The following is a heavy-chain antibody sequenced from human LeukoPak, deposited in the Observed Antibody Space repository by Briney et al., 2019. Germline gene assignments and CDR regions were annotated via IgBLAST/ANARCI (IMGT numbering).Heavy chain of an antibody. Sequence: SETLSLTCAVSGGSISSGGYSWSWIRQPPGKGLEWIGYIYYSGSTNYNPSLKSRVTISVDTSKNQFSLKLSSVTAADTAVYYCARLGNYNADLDYWGQGTLVTVSS. CDR2: IYYSGST. CDR3: ARLGNYNADLDY. J-gene: IGHJ4*02. CDR1: GGSISSGGYS. V-gene: IGHV4-61*08. D-gene: IGHD4-11*01.